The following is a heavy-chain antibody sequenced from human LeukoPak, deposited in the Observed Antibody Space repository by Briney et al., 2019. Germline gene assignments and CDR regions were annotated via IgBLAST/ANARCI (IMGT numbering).Heavy chain of an antibody. Sequence: PSETLSLTCTVSGGSISSTNYYWGWIRQPPRKGLEWIGSIHYSGNTYFNPSLKSRVTISVDTSKNQFSLKLSSVTAADTAMYYCARRITISGVITSHFDFWGQGTLVTVSS. CDR3: ARRITISGVITSHFDF. CDR2: IHYSGNT. J-gene: IGHJ4*02. V-gene: IGHV4-39*01. CDR1: GGSISSTNYY. D-gene: IGHD3-3*01.